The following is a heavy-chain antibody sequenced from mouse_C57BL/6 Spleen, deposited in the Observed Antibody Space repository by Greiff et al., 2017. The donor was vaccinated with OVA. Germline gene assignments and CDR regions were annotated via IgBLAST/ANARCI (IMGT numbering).Heavy chain of an antibody. CDR1: GYTFTDYN. V-gene: IGHV1-18*01. CDR2: INPNNGGT. D-gene: IGHD3-3*01. Sequence: EVKLMESGPELVKPGASVKIPCKASGYTFTDYNMDWVKQSHGKSLEWIGDINPNNGGTIYNQKFKGKATLTVDKSSSTAYMELRSLTSEDTAVYYCARFRDSPDYWGQGTSVTVSS. CDR3: ARFRDSPDY. J-gene: IGHJ4*01.